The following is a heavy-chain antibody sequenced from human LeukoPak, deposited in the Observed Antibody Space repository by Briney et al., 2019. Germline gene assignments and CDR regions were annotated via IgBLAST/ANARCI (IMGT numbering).Heavy chain of an antibody. Sequence: PGGSLRLSCAASGFTFSSYAMSWVRQAPGKGLEWVSAISGSGGSTYYADSVKGRFTVSRDNSKNTLYVQMKSLRAEDTAVYYCAKDFVVVPGNVSYFDYWGQGTLVTVSS. V-gene: IGHV3-23*01. J-gene: IGHJ4*02. CDR3: AKDFVVVPGNVSYFDY. CDR2: ISGSGGST. CDR1: GFTFSSYA. D-gene: IGHD2-21*02.